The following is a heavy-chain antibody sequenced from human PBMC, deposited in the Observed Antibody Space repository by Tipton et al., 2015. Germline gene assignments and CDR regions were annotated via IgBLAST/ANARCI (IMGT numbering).Heavy chain of an antibody. J-gene: IGHJ4*02. CDR1: GFTFSSYA. D-gene: IGHD5-12*01. Sequence: RSLRLSCAASGFTFSSYAMHWVRQAPGKGLDWVAIISYDGYFKNYGDSVKGRFSISRNNFKNTVYLQMNSLRAEDTAVYYCAKGAYSGYAEGDYFDYWGQGTPVTVSS. CDR3: AKGAYSGYAEGDYFDY. CDR2: ISYDGYFK. V-gene: IGHV3-30*18.